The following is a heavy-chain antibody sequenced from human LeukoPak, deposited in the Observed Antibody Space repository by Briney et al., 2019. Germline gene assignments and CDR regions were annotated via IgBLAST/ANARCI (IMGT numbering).Heavy chain of an antibody. V-gene: IGHV3-21*01. Sequence: PGGSLRLSCAASGFTFSSYSMNWVRQAPGKGLEWVSSISSSSSYICYADSVKGRFTISRDNAKNSLYLQMNSLRAEDTAVYYCARDHEYYDILTGLEYGMDVWGQGTTVTVSS. CDR3: ARDHEYYDILTGLEYGMDV. CDR2: ISSSSSYI. J-gene: IGHJ6*02. CDR1: GFTFSSYS. D-gene: IGHD3-9*01.